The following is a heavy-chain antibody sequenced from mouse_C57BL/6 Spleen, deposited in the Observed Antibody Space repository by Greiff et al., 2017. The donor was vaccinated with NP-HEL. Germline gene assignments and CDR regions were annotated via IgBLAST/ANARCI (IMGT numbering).Heavy chain of an antibody. CDR3: ARSRELVDYFDY. Sequence: VQLQQSGPELVKPGASVKISCKASGYSFTSYYIHWVKQRPGQGLEWIGWIYPGSGNTKYNEKFKGKATLTADTSSSTAYMQLSSLTSEDSAVYYCARSRELVDYFDYWGQGTTLTVSS. CDR2: IYPGSGNT. D-gene: IGHD6-2*01. V-gene: IGHV1-66*01. J-gene: IGHJ2*01. CDR1: GYSFTSYY.